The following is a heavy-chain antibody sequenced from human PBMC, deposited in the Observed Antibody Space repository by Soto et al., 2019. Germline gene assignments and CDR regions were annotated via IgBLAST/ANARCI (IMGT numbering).Heavy chain of an antibody. D-gene: IGHD3-3*01. J-gene: IGHJ4*02. V-gene: IGHV4-34*01. Sequence: QVQLKQWGAGLLKPSETLSLTCAVYGGSSSGHYCGWIRQPPGKGLEWIGEINHSGSINYNPSLKSRVTISGDTSKNQFSLKLSSVTAADTAVYYCARGGTLQDFWSGDYWGQGTPVTVSS. CDR3: ARGGTLQDFWSGDY. CDR2: INHSGSI. CDR1: GGSSSGHY.